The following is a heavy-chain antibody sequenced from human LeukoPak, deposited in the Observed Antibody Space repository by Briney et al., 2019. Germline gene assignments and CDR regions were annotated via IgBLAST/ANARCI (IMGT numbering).Heavy chain of an antibody. D-gene: IGHD3-22*01. CDR1: GGSISSGGYY. V-gene: IGHV4-61*09. J-gene: IGHJ3*02. Sequence: PSETLSLTCTVSGGSISSGGYYWSWIRQPAGKGLEWIGHIYSSGSTSYNPSLKSRVTVSLGTSKNQFSLKLSSVTAADTAVYYCARGRIYYDSTGYLIWGQGTMVTVSS. CDR2: IYSSGST. CDR3: ARGRIYYDSTGYLI.